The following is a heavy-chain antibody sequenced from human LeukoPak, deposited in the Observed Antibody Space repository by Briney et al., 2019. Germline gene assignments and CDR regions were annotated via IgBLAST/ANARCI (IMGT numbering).Heavy chain of an antibody. Sequence: SETLSLTCTVSGGSLSSYYWSWIRQPPGKGLEWIGYVYYSGSPNYSPSLKSRVTISVDTSKNQLSLKLNSVTAADTAVYYCARRFGSGDYFDYWGQGTLVTVSS. CDR3: ARRFGSGDYFDY. CDR2: VYYSGSP. V-gene: IGHV4-59*01. D-gene: IGHD2-15*01. CDR1: GGSLSSYY. J-gene: IGHJ4*02.